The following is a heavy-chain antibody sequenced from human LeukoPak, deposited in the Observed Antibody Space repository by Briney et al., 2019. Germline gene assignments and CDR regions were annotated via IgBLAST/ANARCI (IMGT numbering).Heavy chain of an antibody. D-gene: IGHD1-1*01. CDR1: GGSFSSYY. V-gene: IGHV4-34*01. CDR3: ARGPTISETGYFDY. J-gene: IGHJ4*03. Sequence: PSETLSLTCAAYGGSFSSYYWSWIRQSPGTGLEWIAEINHRGDTNYNPSVKSRVTISVDTSKNQFSLKVTSLTAADTAVYYCARGPTISETGYFDYWGQGTLVTVSS. CDR2: INHRGDT.